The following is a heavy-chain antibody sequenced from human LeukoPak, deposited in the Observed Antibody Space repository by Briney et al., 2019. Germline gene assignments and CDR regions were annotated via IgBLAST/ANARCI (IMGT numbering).Heavy chain of an antibody. CDR1: GFTFSSYG. CDR3: ANSWGTGVGVFDY. V-gene: IGHV3-30*02. J-gene: IGHJ4*02. CDR2: IWYDGSNK. Sequence: GGSLRLSCAPSGFTFSSYGMHWVRQAPGKGLEWVAFIWYDGSNKYYADSVKGRFTLSRDNSKNTLYLQMNSLRAEDTALYYCANSWGTGVGVFDYWGQGTLVTVSS. D-gene: IGHD1-1*01.